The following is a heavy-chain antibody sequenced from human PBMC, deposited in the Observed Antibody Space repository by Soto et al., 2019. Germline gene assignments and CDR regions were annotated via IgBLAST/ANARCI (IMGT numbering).Heavy chain of an antibody. CDR2: INAGNGNT. CDR3: ARSIVVVTALDY. J-gene: IGHJ4*02. V-gene: IGHV1-3*05. D-gene: IGHD2-21*02. Sequence: QVQLVQSGAEEKKPGASVKVSCKASGYTFTSYAMHWGRQAPGQRLEWMGWINAGNGNTKYSQKFQGRVTITRDTSASTAYMELSSLRSEVKAVYYCARSIVVVTALDYWGPGTLVTVSS. CDR1: GYTFTSYA.